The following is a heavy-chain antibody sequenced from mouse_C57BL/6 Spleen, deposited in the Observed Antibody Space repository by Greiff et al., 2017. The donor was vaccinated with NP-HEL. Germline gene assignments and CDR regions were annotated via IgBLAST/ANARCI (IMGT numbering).Heavy chain of an antibody. CDR2: IWSGGST. J-gene: IGHJ4*01. V-gene: IGHV2-2*01. D-gene: IGHD2-3*01. CDR1: GFSLTSYG. Sequence: QVQLQQSGPGLVQPSQSLSISCTVSGFSLTSYGVHWVRQSPGKGLEWLGVIWSGGSTDYNAAFISRLSISKDNSKSQVFFKMNSLQADDTAIYYCARIYDGYIYAMDYWGQGTSVTVSS. CDR3: ARIYDGYIYAMDY.